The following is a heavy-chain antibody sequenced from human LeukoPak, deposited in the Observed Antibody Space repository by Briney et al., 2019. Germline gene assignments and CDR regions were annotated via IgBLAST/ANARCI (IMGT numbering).Heavy chain of an antibody. CDR3: ARMGVPTD. CDR1: GLTFSSSA. Sequence: GGSLRLSCAASGLTFSSSAMSWVRQAPGKGLEWVANIKQDGSEKYYVDSVKGRFTISRDNAKNSLYLQMNSLRAEDTAVYYCARMGVPTDWGQGTLVTVSS. D-gene: IGHD3-16*01. CDR2: IKQDGSEK. J-gene: IGHJ4*02. V-gene: IGHV3-7*01.